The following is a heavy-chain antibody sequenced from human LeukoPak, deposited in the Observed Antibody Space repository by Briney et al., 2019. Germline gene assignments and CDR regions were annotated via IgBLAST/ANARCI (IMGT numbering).Heavy chain of an antibody. D-gene: IGHD3-10*01. CDR1: GFTFSSYA. V-gene: IGHV3-30*04. CDR3: AIDGWFGGQKLGMDA. CDR2: ISYDGSNK. Sequence: GRSLRLSCAASGFTFSSYAMHWVRPAPGRGLEWVAVISYDGSNKYYADSVKGGFTISRDNSKNTLYLQMNSLRAEDTAVYYCAIDGWFGGQKLGMDAWGQGTTVTVSS. J-gene: IGHJ6*02.